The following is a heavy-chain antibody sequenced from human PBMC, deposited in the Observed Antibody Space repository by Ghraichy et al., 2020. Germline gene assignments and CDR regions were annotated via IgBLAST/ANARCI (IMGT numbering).Heavy chain of an antibody. CDR2: IDPKTGGT. CDR1: GYTFINYF. D-gene: IGHD4/OR15-4a*01. V-gene: IGHV1-2*02. J-gene: IGHJ4*02. Sequence: ASVKVSCTASGYTFINYFIHWVRQAPGQGLEWMGWIDPKTGGTVYEQRFQGSVTFTRDTTISTVYMELWSLTSDDTAVYYCARSPSNGAKHWGQGTLVTV. CDR3: ARSPSNGAKH.